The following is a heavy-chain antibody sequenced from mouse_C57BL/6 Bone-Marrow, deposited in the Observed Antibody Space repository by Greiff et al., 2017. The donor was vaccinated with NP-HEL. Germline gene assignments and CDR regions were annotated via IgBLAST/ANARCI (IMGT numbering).Heavy chain of an antibody. Sequence: QVQLQQPGTELVKPGASVKLSCKASGYTFTSYWMHWVKQRPGQGLEWIGNINPSNGGTNYIEKFKSKATLTVDKSSSTAYMQLSSLTSEDSAVYYCARGRGNYGTLYWYFDVWGTGTTVTVSS. CDR2: INPSNGGT. D-gene: IGHD2-1*01. CDR1: GYTFTSYW. CDR3: ARGRGNYGTLYWYFDV. J-gene: IGHJ1*03. V-gene: IGHV1-53*01.